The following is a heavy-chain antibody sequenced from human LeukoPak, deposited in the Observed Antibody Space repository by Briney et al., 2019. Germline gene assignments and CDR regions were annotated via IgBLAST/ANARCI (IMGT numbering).Heavy chain of an antibody. D-gene: IGHD6-19*01. J-gene: IGHJ6*02. Sequence: SVKVSCKASGGTFSSYAISWVRQAPGQGLEWMGRIIPILGIANYAQRFQGRVTITADKSTSTAYMELSSLRSEDTAVYYCARDKVAVANYYYGMDVWGQGTTVTVSS. CDR1: GGTFSSYA. CDR2: IIPILGIA. CDR3: ARDKVAVANYYYGMDV. V-gene: IGHV1-69*04.